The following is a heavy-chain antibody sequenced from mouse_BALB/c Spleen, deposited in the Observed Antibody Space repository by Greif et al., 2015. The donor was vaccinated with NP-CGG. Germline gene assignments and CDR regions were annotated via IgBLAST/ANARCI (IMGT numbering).Heavy chain of an antibody. V-gene: IGHV1-55*01. D-gene: IGHD1-1*01. Sequence: VKLMESGAELVKPGASVKMSCKASGYTFTSYWINWVKQRPGQGLEWIGDIYPGRGITNYNEKFKSKATLTLDTSSSTAYTQLSSLTSEDSAVYYCSRGYYYGIMDYWGQGTSVTVSS. CDR2: IYPGRGIT. CDR3: SRGYYYGIMDY. J-gene: IGHJ4*01. CDR1: GYTFTSYW.